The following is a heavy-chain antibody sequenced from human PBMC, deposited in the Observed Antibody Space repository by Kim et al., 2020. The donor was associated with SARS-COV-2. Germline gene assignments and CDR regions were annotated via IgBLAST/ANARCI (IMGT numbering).Heavy chain of an antibody. V-gene: IGHV4-39*01. Sequence: SETLSLTCTVSGGSITSSSYYWGWIRQPPGKGLEWIGSIYYGGSPSYNPSLKSRVTIFVDTSKNQLSLKLSSVTAADTAVYYCARQITMIRGVIITRKKGQYYFDYWGPGILVTVSS. CDR1: GGSITSSSYY. D-gene: IGHD3-10*01. CDR3: ARQITMIRGVIITRKKGQYYFDY. CDR2: IYYGGSP. J-gene: IGHJ4*02.